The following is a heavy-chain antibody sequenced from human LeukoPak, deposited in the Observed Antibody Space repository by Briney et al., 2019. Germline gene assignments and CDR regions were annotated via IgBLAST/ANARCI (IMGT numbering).Heavy chain of an antibody. J-gene: IGHJ4*02. D-gene: IGHD3-3*01. Sequence: GGSLRLSCAASGFTFSSFPMSWVRQAPGKGLEWVSSISGSGGNTYYAASVEGRFTISRDYSKDTLSLQMNSLRAEDTAVYYCATFTYYDFWSGYPAEDYWGQGTLVTVSS. CDR3: ATFTYYDFWSGYPAEDY. V-gene: IGHV3-23*01. CDR1: GFTFSSFP. CDR2: ISGSGGNT.